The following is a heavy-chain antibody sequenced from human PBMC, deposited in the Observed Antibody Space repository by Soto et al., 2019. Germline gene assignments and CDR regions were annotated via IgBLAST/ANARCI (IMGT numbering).Heavy chain of an antibody. CDR3: AREQQLVLGVDY. Sequence: QVQLVESGGGVVQPGRSLRLSCAASGFTFSSYGMHWVRQAPGKGLEWVAVIWYDGSNKYYADSVKGRFTISRDNSKKKLYLQTNSLRAEDTAVYYCAREQQLVLGVDYWGQGTLVTVSS. D-gene: IGHD6-13*01. CDR1: GFTFSSYG. CDR2: IWYDGSNK. J-gene: IGHJ4*02. V-gene: IGHV3-33*01.